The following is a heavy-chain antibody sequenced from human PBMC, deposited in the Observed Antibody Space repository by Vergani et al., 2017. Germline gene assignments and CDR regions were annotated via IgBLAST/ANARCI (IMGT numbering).Heavy chain of an antibody. CDR3: ARDVGYCSGGSCYERGWFDP. Sequence: QVQLQESGPGLVKPSQTLSLTCTVSGGSISSGSYYWSWIRQPAGKGLEWIGRIYTSGSTNYNPSLKSRVTRSVDTSKNQFSLKLSSVTAADTAVYYCARDVGYCSGGSCYERGWFDPWGQGTLVTVSS. D-gene: IGHD2-15*01. V-gene: IGHV4-61*02. CDR2: IYTSGST. CDR1: GGSISSGSYY. J-gene: IGHJ5*02.